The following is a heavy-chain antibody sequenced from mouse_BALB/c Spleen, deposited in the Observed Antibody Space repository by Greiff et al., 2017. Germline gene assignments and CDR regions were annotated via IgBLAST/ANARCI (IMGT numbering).Heavy chain of an antibody. D-gene: IGHD6-1*01. CDR1: GFNIKDTY. V-gene: IGHV14-3*02. Sequence: SGAELVKPGASVKLSCTASGFNIKDTYMHWVKQRPEQGLEWIGRIDPANGNTKYDPKFQGKATITADTSSNTAYLQLSSLTSEDTAVYYCARLAPSNYWGQGTTLTVSS. CDR3: ARLAPSNY. J-gene: IGHJ2*01. CDR2: IDPANGNT.